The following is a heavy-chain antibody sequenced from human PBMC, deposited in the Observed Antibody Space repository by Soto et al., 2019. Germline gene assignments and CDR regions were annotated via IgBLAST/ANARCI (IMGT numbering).Heavy chain of an antibody. V-gene: IGHV3-30-3*01. J-gene: IGHJ6*02. CDR3: ARTPGKTGVYYYYGMDV. CDR1: GFTFSSYA. Sequence: QVQLVESGGGVVQPGRSLRLSCAASGFTFSSYAMHWVRQAPGKGLEWVAVISYDGSNKYYADSVEGRFTISSDNSKNTLYLQMNSLRAEDTAVYYCARTPGKTGVYYYYGMDVWGQGTTVTVSS. D-gene: IGHD1-1*01. CDR2: ISYDGSNK.